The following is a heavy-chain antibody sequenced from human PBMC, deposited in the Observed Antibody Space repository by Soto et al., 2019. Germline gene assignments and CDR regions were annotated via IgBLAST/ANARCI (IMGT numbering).Heavy chain of an antibody. J-gene: IGHJ6*02. CDR1: GFNFISYG. CDR3: ARDFVYYEGSGRNYHYGMDV. V-gene: IGHV3-33*01. CDR2: IRSDGSSK. Sequence: QEQLVESGGGVVQPGRYLRLSCEASGFNFISYGMHWVRQAPGKGLEWVAVIRSDGSSKYYADSVKDRFTISRDNSENTLYLEMYSLRAEDTAVYYCARDFVYYEGSGRNYHYGMDVWGQGTTVTVS. D-gene: IGHD3-22*01.